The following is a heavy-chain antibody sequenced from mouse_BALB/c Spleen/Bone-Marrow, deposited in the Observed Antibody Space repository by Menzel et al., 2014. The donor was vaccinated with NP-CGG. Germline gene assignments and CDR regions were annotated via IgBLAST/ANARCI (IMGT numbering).Heavy chain of an antibody. V-gene: IGHV5-6-5*01. J-gene: IGHJ3*02. CDR2: IDISGNG. CDR3: ARWDYDDIIGL. D-gene: IGHD1-1*01. CDR1: GIDLSSYY. Sequence: LEESGGRLVTPGTPLTLTCTPSGIDLSSYYVIWVRQAPGEGLQYIGFIDISGNGYYATWAKGRFTISRTSTTVDLKITSPTTEDTATYFCARWDYDDIIGLWGQGTLVTVS.